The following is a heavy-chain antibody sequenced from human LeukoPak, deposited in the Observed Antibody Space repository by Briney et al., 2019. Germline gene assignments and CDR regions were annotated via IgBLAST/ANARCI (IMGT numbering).Heavy chain of an antibody. CDR2: ISGSGGST. J-gene: IGHJ4*02. D-gene: IGHD3-16*02. CDR3: ARETHYDYVWGSYRPIDY. Sequence: GGSLRLSCAASRFTFSNYWMHWVRQAPGKGLEWVSAISGSGGSTYYADSVKGRFTISRDNAKNSLYLQMNSLRAEDTAVYYCARETHYDYVWGSYRPIDYWGQGTLVTVSS. CDR1: RFTFSNYW. V-gene: IGHV3-21*01.